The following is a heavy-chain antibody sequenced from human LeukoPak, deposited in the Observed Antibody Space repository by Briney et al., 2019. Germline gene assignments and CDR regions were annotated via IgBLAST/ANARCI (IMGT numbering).Heavy chain of an antibody. D-gene: IGHD3-22*01. J-gene: IGHJ4*02. CDR3: AKHRTGYYSSLDY. CDR1: GYSFTSYW. Sequence: GESLQISCQGSGYSFTSYWIGWVRQMPGKGLEWMGIIYPGDSDTRYSPSFQGQVIISVDKSIQTAYLQWSSLKASDSAVYYCAKHRTGYYSSLDYWGQGTLVTVSS. V-gene: IGHV5-51*01. CDR2: IYPGDSDT.